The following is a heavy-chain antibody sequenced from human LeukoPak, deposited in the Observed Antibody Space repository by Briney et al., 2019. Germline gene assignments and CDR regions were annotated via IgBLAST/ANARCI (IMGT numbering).Heavy chain of an antibody. CDR3: AREGRIAAAGADAFDI. J-gene: IGHJ3*02. Sequence: ASVKVSCKASGYTFTSYGISWVRQAPGQGLEWMGWISAYNGNTNYAQKLQGRVTITTDTSTSTAYMELRSLRSDDTAVYYCAREGRIAAAGADAFDIWGQGTMVTVSS. D-gene: IGHD6-13*01. CDR1: GYTFTSYG. V-gene: IGHV1-18*01. CDR2: ISAYNGNT.